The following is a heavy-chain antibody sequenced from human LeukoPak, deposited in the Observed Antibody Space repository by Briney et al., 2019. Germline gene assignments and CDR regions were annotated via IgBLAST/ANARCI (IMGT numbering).Heavy chain of an antibody. CDR3: ARDRLIFGGSGRADWFDP. D-gene: IGHD3-10*01. CDR1: GHSISSSYW. V-gene: IGHV4-4*02. CDR2: IFHSGTP. Sequence: SETLSLTCTVSGHSISSSYWWSWVRQSPGKGLEWIGEIFHSGTPKYNPSLKSRVTISVDKSKNQMSLNLTSVTAADTGVYYCARDRLIFGGSGRADWFDPWGQGTLVTVSS. J-gene: IGHJ5*02.